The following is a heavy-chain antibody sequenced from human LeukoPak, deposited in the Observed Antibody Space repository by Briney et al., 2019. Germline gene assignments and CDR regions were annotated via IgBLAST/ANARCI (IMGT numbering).Heavy chain of an antibody. CDR3: ARLLHPLGSSWDIDY. D-gene: IGHD6-13*01. Sequence: PSETLSLTCTVSGDSFINYYWTWIRQPPGKGLAWIGYIYTSGSTNYDPSLKSRVTISVDTSKNQFSLKLTSVTAADTAVYYCARLLHPLGSSWDIDYWGQGTLVTVSS. V-gene: IGHV4-4*09. J-gene: IGHJ4*02. CDR2: IYTSGST. CDR1: GDSFINYY.